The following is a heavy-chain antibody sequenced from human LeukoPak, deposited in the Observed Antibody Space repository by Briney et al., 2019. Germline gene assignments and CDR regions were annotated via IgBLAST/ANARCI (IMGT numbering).Heavy chain of an antibody. J-gene: IGHJ6*03. CDR2: ISYDGRNK. CDR3: ARDSNPYYYYMDV. V-gene: IGHV3-30*01. CDR1: GFTFSSYA. Sequence: GGSLRLSCAASGFTFSSYAMHWVRQAPGKGLEWVAVISYDGRNKYYADSVKGRFTISRDNSKNTLYLQMNSLRAEDTAVYYCARDSNPYYYYMDVWGKGTTVTVSS.